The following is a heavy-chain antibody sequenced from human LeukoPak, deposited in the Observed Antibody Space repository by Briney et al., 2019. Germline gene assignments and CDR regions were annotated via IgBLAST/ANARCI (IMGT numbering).Heavy chain of an antibody. V-gene: IGHV3-64*01. Sequence: GGSLRLSCVVSGFSFSTYAMQWVRQAPGKGLEYVSTISSNGGSTYYGNSVKGRFTISRDNSKNTLYLQMDSLRPEDMAVYYCARPVDYNAGDYWGQGTLVTVSS. J-gene: IGHJ4*02. D-gene: IGHD5-12*01. CDR3: ARPVDYNAGDY. CDR1: GFSFSTYA. CDR2: ISSNGGST.